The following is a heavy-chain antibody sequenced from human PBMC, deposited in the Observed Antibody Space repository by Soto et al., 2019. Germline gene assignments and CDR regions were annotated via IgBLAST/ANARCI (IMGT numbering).Heavy chain of an antibody. J-gene: IGHJ6*03. CDR3: ASITVTTYYYYMDV. Sequence: GGSLRLSCAASGFTVSSNYMSWVRQAPGKGLEWVSVIYSGGSTYYADSVKGRFTISRDNSKNTLYLQMNSLRAEDTAVYYCASITVTTYYYYMDVWGKGTTVTVSS. D-gene: IGHD4-17*01. V-gene: IGHV3-66*01. CDR1: GFTVSSNY. CDR2: IYSGGST.